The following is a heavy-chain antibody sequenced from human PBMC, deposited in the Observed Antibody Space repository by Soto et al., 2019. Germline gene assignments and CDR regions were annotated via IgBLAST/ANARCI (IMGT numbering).Heavy chain of an antibody. CDR2: IGPKHGDT. J-gene: IGHJ4*02. D-gene: IGHD1-26*01. V-gene: IGHV1-8*02. Sequence: QVQLVQSGAEVKKPGSSVKVSCKASGGTFSSYAISWVRQAPGQVLEWMGWIGPKHGDTRYAQKFQGRVAMTTGSSITTVYMELSNMSPDNTAVYYSERGRSGELVFFYRGQGTLVIVHS. CDR3: ERGRSGELVFFY. CDR1: GGTFSSYA.